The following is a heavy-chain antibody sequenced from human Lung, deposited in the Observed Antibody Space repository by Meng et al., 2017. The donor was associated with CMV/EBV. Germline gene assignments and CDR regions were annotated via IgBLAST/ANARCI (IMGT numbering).Heavy chain of an antibody. CDR3: ARVGAARPGGVYCYYGMDV. Sequence: SCAASGFTFSSYEMNWVRQAPGKGLEWVSGINWNGGSTGYADSVKGRFTISRGNAKNSLYLQMNSLRAEDTALYYCARVGAARPGGVYCYYGMDVWXQGTXVTVSS. CDR1: GFTFSSYE. CDR2: INWNGGST. V-gene: IGHV3-20*04. J-gene: IGHJ6*02. D-gene: IGHD6-6*01.